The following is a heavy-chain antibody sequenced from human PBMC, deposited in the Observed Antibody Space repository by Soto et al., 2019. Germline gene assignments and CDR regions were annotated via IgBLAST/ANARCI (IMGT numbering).Heavy chain of an antibody. D-gene: IGHD5-18*01. J-gene: IGHJ6*02. V-gene: IGHV4-34*01. CDR2: INHSGTT. CDR3: ARGLGGFSYTAYYYALDV. CDR1: GGSFKDHY. Sequence: PSETLSLTCAVFGGSFKDHYWSWIRQSPGKGLEWIGEINHSGTTNYNPSLKSRVTISVDTSKSQVSLRLSSVTAADTAIFYCARGLGGFSYTAYYYALDVWAQGTTMTVYS.